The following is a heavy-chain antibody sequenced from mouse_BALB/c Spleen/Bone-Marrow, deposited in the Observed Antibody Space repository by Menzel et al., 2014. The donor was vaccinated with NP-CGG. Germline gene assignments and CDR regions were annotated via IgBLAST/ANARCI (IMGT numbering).Heavy chain of an antibody. CDR2: INPYNDGT. CDR1: GYTFSAYV. J-gene: IGHJ4*01. V-gene: IGHV1-14*01. CDR3: AREGGLRRGDYYAMDY. Sequence: VQLQQSGPDLVKPGASVKMSCKASGYTFSAYVMHWVQQKPGQGLEWIGYINPYNDGTKYNEKFKGKATLTSDKSSSTAYMELSSLTSEDSAVYYCAREGGLRRGDYYAMDYWGQGTSVTVSS. D-gene: IGHD2-4*01.